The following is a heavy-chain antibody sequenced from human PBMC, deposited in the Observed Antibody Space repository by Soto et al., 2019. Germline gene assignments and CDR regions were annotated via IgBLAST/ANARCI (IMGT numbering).Heavy chain of an antibody. D-gene: IGHD3-10*01. Sequence: PSETLSLTCTVSGGSISSGGYYWSWIRQHPGKGLEWIGYIYYSGSTYYNPSLKSRVTISVDTSKNQFSLKLSSVTAADTAVYYCARGVRGVISPGLYYYYGMDVSGQGTTVTVSS. CDR2: IYYSGST. CDR3: ARGVRGVISPGLYYYYGMDV. J-gene: IGHJ6*02. CDR1: GGSISSGGYY. V-gene: IGHV4-31*03.